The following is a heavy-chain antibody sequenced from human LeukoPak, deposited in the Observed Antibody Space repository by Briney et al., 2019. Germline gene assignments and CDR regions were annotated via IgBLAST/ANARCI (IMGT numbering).Heavy chain of an antibody. CDR2: LNHSGST. CDR3: ARGTLRYFDWSPGGWFDP. V-gene: IGHV4-34*01. D-gene: IGHD3-9*01. J-gene: IGHJ5*02. Sequence: SETLSLTCAVYGGSFSGYYWSWIRQPPGKGLEWIGELNHSGSTNYNPSLKSRVTISVDTSKNQFSLKLSSVTAADTAVYYCARGTLRYFDWSPGGWFDPWGQGTLVTVSS. CDR1: GGSFSGYY.